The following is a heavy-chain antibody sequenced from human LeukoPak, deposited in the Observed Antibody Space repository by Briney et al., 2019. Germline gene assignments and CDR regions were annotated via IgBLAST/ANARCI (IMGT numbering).Heavy chain of an antibody. Sequence: GGSLRLSCAASGFTFSSHWMSWVRQAPGKGLEWVANIKQDGSDKHYVDSVKGRFTISRDNSKNTLYLQMNSLRAEDTAVYYCAKRLGYCSGGSCYSGGFDYWGQGTLVTVSS. V-gene: IGHV3-7*03. J-gene: IGHJ4*02. CDR3: AKRLGYCSGGSCYSGGFDY. D-gene: IGHD2-15*01. CDR1: GFTFSSHW. CDR2: IKQDGSDK.